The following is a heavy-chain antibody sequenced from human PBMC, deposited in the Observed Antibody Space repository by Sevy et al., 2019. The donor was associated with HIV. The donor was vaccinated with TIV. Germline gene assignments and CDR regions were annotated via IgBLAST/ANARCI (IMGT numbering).Heavy chain of an antibody. Sequence: SETLSLTCTVSGGSISSYYWSWIRQPPGKGLEWIGYIYYSGSTNYNPSLKSRVTISVDTSKNQFSLKLSSVTAADTAVYYCARGEYYDFWSGYYINYYYHGMDVWGQGTTVTVSS. CDR1: GGSISSYY. J-gene: IGHJ6*02. CDR3: ARGEYYDFWSGYYINYYYHGMDV. D-gene: IGHD3-3*01. CDR2: IYYSGST. V-gene: IGHV4-59*13.